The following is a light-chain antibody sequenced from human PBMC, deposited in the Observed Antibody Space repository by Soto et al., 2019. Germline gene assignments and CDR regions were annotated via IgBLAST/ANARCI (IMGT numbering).Light chain of an antibody. J-gene: IGLJ2*01. CDR3: CSFAVGSTLV. CDR2: EGS. V-gene: IGLV2-23*01. CDR1: SSDVGTYNL. Sequence: QSALTQPASVSGSPGQSITISCTGTSSDVGTYNLVSWHQHHPGTAPKLIIYEGSKRPSGVSNRFSGSKSGNTASLTISGLQAEDEADYYCCSFAVGSTLVFGGGTKVTVL.